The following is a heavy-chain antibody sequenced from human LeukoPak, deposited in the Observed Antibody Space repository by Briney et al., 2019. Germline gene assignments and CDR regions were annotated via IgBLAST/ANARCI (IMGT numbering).Heavy chain of an antibody. CDR2: IIPIFGTA. D-gene: IGHD2-2*03. CDR3: ARCSLDIVVVANWFDP. V-gene: IGHV1-69*13. CDR1: GGTFSSYA. Sequence: SVKVSCKASGGTFSSYAISWVRQAPGQGLEWMGGIIPIFGTANYAQKFQGRVTITADESTSTAYMELSSLRSEDTAVYCCARCSLDIVVVANWFDPWGQGTLVTVSS. J-gene: IGHJ5*02.